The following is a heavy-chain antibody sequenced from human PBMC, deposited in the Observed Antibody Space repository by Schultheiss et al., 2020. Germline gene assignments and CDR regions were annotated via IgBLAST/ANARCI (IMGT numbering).Heavy chain of an antibody. D-gene: IGHD3-10*01. CDR1: GGSFSGYY. CDR3: AKGRSLRSGSRYYGMDV. J-gene: IGHJ6*02. V-gene: IGHV4-34*01. CDR2: IYHSGST. Sequence: GSLRLSCAVYGGSFSGYYWSWIRQPPGKGLEWIGSIYHSGSTNYNPSLKSRVTISVDTSKNQFSLKLSSVTAADTAMYYCAKGRSLRSGSRYYGMDVWGQGTTVTVSS.